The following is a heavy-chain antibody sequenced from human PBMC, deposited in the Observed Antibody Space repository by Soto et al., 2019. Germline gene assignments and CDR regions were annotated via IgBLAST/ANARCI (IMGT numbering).Heavy chain of an antibody. CDR1: GFTFSNYS. CDR2: ISISTSTI. CDR3: AKTAPDWLPFYYFDY. Sequence: PGGSLRLSCAASGFTFSNYSMNWVRQAPGKGLEWVSYISISTSTIYYADSVKGRFTISRDNAKNSLYLQMNSLRDEDTAVYYCAKTAPDWLPFYYFDYWGQGTLVTVSS. J-gene: IGHJ4*02. V-gene: IGHV3-48*02. D-gene: IGHD3-9*01.